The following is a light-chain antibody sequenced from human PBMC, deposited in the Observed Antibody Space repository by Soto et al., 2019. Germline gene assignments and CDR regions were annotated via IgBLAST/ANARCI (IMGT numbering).Light chain of an antibody. J-gene: IGKJ4*02. Sequence: IAMTPSPATLSVSPGERATLSCRASQSVSSNLAWYPQKPGQAPRLLIYGASTRATGIPARFSGSGSGTDFTLTSSRLEAEDFAVYYCQQYYSSRTFGRGTKVDIK. CDR1: QSVSSN. CDR2: GAS. V-gene: IGKV3D-15*01. CDR3: QQYYSSRT.